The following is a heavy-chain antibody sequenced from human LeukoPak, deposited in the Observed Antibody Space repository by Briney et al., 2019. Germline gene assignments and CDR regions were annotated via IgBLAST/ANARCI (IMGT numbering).Heavy chain of an antibody. D-gene: IGHD3-16*01. Sequence: ASVKVSFKASRYTFTDYYMHWVRQAPGQGLEWMGWINPNSGGTNYAQKFQGRVTMTRDTSIRTAYMELSSLRSDDTAMYYCASGASAFDYWGQGTPVTVSS. CDR1: RYTFTDYY. J-gene: IGHJ4*02. CDR2: INPNSGGT. CDR3: ASGASAFDY. V-gene: IGHV1-2*02.